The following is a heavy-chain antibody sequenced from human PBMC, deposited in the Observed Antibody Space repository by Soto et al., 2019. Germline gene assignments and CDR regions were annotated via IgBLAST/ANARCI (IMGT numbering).Heavy chain of an antibody. V-gene: IGHV1-18*01. J-gene: IGHJ4*02. CDR1: GYTFTSYG. CDR2: ISAYNGNT. D-gene: IGHD5-12*01. Sequence: QVQLVQSGAEVKKPGASVKVSCKASGYTFTSYGISWVRQAPGQGLEWMGWISAYNGNTNYAQKLQGRVTMTTDTSTSTAYMELRSLRSDDTAVYYCARDRLGSGWLQLGHYFDYWGQGTLVTVSS. CDR3: ARDRLGSGWLQLGHYFDY.